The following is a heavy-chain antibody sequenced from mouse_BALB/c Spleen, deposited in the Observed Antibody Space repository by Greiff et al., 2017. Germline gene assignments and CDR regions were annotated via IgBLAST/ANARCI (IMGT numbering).Heavy chain of an antibody. Sequence: EVQVVESGGGLVQPGGSLKLSCAASGFTFSSYTMSWVRQTPEKRLEWVAYISNGGGSTYYPDTVKGRFTISRDNAKNTLYLQMSSLKAEDTAMYYCARRGDYDERAWFAYWGQGTLVTVSA. CDR1: GFTFSSYT. J-gene: IGHJ3*01. V-gene: IGHV5-12-2*01. D-gene: IGHD2-4*01. CDR2: ISNGGGST. CDR3: ARRGDYDERAWFAY.